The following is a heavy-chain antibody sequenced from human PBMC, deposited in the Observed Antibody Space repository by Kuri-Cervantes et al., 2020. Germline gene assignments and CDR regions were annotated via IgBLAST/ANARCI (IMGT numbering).Heavy chain of an antibody. J-gene: IGHJ2*01. CDR3: ARDNGNWYFDL. CDR2: IYTSGST. CDR1: GGSFSGYY. V-gene: IGHV4-4*07. D-gene: IGHD3-16*02. Sequence: GSLRLSCAVYGGSFSGYYWSWIRQPAGKGLEWIGRIYTSGSTNYNPSLKSRVTMSVDTSKNQFTLKLSSVTAADTAVYYCARDNGNWYFDLWGRGTLVTVSS.